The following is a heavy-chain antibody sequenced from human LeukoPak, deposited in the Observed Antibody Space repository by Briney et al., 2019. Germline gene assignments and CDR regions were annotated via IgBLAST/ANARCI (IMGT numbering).Heavy chain of an antibody. CDR3: ARGPLRYYYGMDV. J-gene: IGHJ6*02. CDR1: GFTVSSNY. Sequence: GGSLRLSCAASGFTVSSNYMSWVRQAPGKGLEWVSVIYSGGSTYYADSVKGRFTISRHNSKNTLYFQMNSLRAEDTAVYYCARGPLRYYYGMDVWGQGTTVTVSS. CDR2: IYSGGST. V-gene: IGHV3-53*04.